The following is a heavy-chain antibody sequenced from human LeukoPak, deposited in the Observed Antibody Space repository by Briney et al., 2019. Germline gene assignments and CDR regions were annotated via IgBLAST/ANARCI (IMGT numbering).Heavy chain of an antibody. CDR1: GYTFTTYG. V-gene: IGHV1-18*01. CDR3: ARGYYYGSGNYYSNWFDP. Sequence: ASVKVSCKASGYTFTTYGISWVQQAPGQGLEWMGWINAHNGNTKYVEDFQGRITMATDTSTSTAYMELRSLRSDDTAVYYCARGYYYGSGNYYSNWFDPWGQGTLVTVSS. D-gene: IGHD3-10*01. J-gene: IGHJ5*02. CDR2: INAHNGNT.